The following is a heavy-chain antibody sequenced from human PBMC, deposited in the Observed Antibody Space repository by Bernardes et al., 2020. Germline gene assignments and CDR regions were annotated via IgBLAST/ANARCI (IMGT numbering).Heavy chain of an antibody. CDR2: IYWDDDK. CDR3: AHRRNAGSDSSGYQFDY. V-gene: IGHV2-5*02. J-gene: IGHJ4*02. D-gene: IGHD3-22*01. CDR1: GFSLSTSGVG. Sequence: SGPTLVKPTQTLTLTCTFSGFSLSTSGVGVGWIRQPPGKALEWLALIYWDDDKRYSPSLKSRLTITKDTSKNQVVLTMTNMDPVDTATYYCAHRRNAGSDSSGYQFDYWGQGTLVTVSS.